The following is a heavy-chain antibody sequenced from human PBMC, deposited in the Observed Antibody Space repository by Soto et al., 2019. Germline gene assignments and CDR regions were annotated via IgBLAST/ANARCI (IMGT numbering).Heavy chain of an antibody. J-gene: IGHJ6*02. D-gene: IGHD6-6*01. CDR2: ISSNGGST. Sequence: GGSLRLSCSASGFSFSSYAMHWVRQAPGKGLEYASAISSNGGSTYYADSVKGRFTISRDNSKNTLYLQMSSLRAEDTAVYYCVKGSSSSYYYYGMDVWGQGTTVTVS. CDR3: VKGSSSSYYYYGMDV. CDR1: GFSFSSYA. V-gene: IGHV3-64D*06.